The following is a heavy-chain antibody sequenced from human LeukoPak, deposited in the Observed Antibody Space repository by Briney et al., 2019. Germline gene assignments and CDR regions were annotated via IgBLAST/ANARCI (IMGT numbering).Heavy chain of an antibody. V-gene: IGHV4-34*01. CDR3: ARDQGYSSSWYPVDAFDI. Sequence: SETLSLTCAVYGGSFSGYYWSWIRQPPGKGLEWIGEINHSGSTNYNPSLKSRVTISVDKSKNQFSLKLSSVTAADTAVYYCARDQGYSSSWYPVDAFDIWGQGTMVTVSS. CDR2: INHSGST. D-gene: IGHD6-13*01. CDR1: GGSFSGYY. J-gene: IGHJ3*02.